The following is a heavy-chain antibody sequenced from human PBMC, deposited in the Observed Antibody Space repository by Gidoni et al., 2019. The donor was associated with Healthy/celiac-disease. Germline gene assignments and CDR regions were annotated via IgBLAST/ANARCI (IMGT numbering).Heavy chain of an antibody. CDR3: ARDRGALDYYYYYGMDV. CDR2: IWYDGSNK. D-gene: IGHD3-10*01. V-gene: IGHV3-33*01. J-gene: IGHJ6*02. Sequence: QVQLVESGGGVVQPGRSLSPPCAATGLAFSRYGMHWVRQAPGKGLEWLAVIWYDGSNKYYADSVKGRFTISRDNSKNTLYLQMNSLRAEDTAVYYCARDRGALDYYYYYGMDVWGQGTTVTVSS. CDR1: GLAFSRYG.